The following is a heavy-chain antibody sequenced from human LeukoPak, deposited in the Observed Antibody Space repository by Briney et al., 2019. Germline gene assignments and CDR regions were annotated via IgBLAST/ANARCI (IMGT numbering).Heavy chain of an antibody. CDR2: ISSGSNYI. CDR1: GFTFSHYS. D-gene: IGHD4-17*01. J-gene: IGHJ3*02. Sequence: PGGSLRLSCAASGFTFSHYSMNWVRQAPGKGLEWVSSISSGSNYIYYADSVKGRFTISRDNAKNSLYLQMNSLRDEDTAVYYCARVRTSYGDWNDAFDIWGQGTMVTVSS. CDR3: ARVRTSYGDWNDAFDI. V-gene: IGHV3-21*01.